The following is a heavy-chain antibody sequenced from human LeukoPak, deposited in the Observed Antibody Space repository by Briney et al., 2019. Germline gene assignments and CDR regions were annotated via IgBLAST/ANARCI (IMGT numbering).Heavy chain of an antibody. CDR2: ISGSGGST. V-gene: IGHV3-23*01. Sequence: PGGSLRLSCAASGFTFSSYAMSWVRQAPGKGLEWVSAISGSGGSTYYADSVKGRFTISRDNSKNTLYLQMNSLRAEDTAVYYCAKDQWANEQQLVIDYWGQGTLVTVSS. CDR1: GFTFSSYA. CDR3: AKDQWANEQQLVIDY. D-gene: IGHD6-13*01. J-gene: IGHJ4*02.